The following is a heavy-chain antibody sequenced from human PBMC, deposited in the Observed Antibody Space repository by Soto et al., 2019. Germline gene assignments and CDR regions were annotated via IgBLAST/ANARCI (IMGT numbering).Heavy chain of an antibody. J-gene: IGHJ4*02. CDR3: APHLWFGELYY. CDR2: ISGSGGST. CDR1: GFTFSSYA. D-gene: IGHD3-10*01. Sequence: EVQLLESGGGLVQPGGSLRLSCAASGFTFSSYAMSWVRQAPGKGLEWVSAISGSGGSTYYADSVKGRFTISRDNSKNTLKLQMNSLRAEDTAVYYCAPHLWFGELYYWGQGTLVTVSS. V-gene: IGHV3-23*01.